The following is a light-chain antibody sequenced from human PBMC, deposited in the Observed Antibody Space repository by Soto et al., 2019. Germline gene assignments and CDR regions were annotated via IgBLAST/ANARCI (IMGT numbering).Light chain of an antibody. V-gene: IGLV2-8*02. CDR1: SSDVGGYNY. CDR2: EVN. Sequence: QSALTQPPSASRSPGQSVTISCTGTSSDVGGYNYVSWYQQHPGKVPKLMVYEVNKRPSGVPDRFSGSKSGNTASLTVSGLQDEDEADYYCTSYAGGNNVFGTGTKVTVL. J-gene: IGLJ1*01. CDR3: TSYAGGNNV.